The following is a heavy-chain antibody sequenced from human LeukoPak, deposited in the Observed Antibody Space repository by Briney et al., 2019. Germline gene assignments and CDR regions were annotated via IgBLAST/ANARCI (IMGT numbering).Heavy chain of an antibody. D-gene: IGHD3-16*01. CDR2: ISWNSGSI. V-gene: IGHV3-9*01. Sequence: GGSLRLSCAASGFTFDDYAMHWVRQAPGKGLEWVSGISWNSGSIGYADSVKGRFTISRDNAKNSLYLQMNSLRAEDTALYYCAKDITFGGSPYYFDYWGQGTLVTVSS. J-gene: IGHJ4*02. CDR3: AKDITFGGSPYYFDY. CDR1: GFTFDDYA.